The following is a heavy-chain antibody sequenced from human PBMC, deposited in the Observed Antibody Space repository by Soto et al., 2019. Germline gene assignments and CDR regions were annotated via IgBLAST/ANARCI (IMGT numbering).Heavy chain of an antibody. Sequence: SETLSLTCTVSGGSISSGGYYWSWIRQHPGKGLEWIGYIYSSGSTYYNPSLKSRVTISVETAKNQFSLKLSSVTAADTAVYYCARGYYDFWSGYENDAFDIWGQGTMVTVSS. CDR3: ARGYYDFWSGYENDAFDI. D-gene: IGHD3-3*01. CDR2: IYSSGST. V-gene: IGHV4-31*03. CDR1: GGSISSGGYY. J-gene: IGHJ3*02.